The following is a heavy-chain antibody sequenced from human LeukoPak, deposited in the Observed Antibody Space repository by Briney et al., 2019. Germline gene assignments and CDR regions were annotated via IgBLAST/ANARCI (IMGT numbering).Heavy chain of an antibody. Sequence: PGGSLRLSCAASGFTFSSYSMNWVRQAPGRGLEWVSSISSSSSYIYYADSVKGRFTISRDNAKNSLYLQMNSLRAEDTAVYYCARDPIPGYCSSTSCYADNYFDYWGQGTLVTVSS. CDR2: ISSSSSYI. J-gene: IGHJ4*02. V-gene: IGHV3-21*01. CDR1: GFTFSSYS. D-gene: IGHD2-2*01. CDR3: ARDPIPGYCSSTSCYADNYFDY.